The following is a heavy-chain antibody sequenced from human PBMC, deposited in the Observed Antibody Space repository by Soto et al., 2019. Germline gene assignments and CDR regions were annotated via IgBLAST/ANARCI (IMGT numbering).Heavy chain of an antibody. D-gene: IGHD3-10*01. V-gene: IGHV4-31*03. CDR3: ARDHRSLGDYYGIDV. J-gene: IGHJ6*02. CDR1: GDSISSTGFY. Sequence: LSLTCSVSGDSISSTGFYWSWIRQLPGKALEWIGYVHYTGSTSYNPSLRSRLAISLDASKNQFSLSLSSVTSADTAVYYCARDHRSLGDYYGIDVWGQGTTVTV. CDR2: VHYTGST.